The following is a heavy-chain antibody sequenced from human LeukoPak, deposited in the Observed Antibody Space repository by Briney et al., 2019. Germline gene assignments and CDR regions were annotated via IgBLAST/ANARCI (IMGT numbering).Heavy chain of an antibody. CDR2: IWYDGSNK. Sequence: GGSLRLSCAASGFTFSSYGMHWVRQAPGKGLEWVAVIWYDGSNKYYADSVKGRFTISRDNSKNMLYLQMNSLRAEDTAVYYCARERAENSYSSSWDAFDYWGQGTLVTVSS. D-gene: IGHD6-13*01. J-gene: IGHJ4*02. CDR3: ARERAENSYSSSWDAFDY. V-gene: IGHV3-33*01. CDR1: GFTFSSYG.